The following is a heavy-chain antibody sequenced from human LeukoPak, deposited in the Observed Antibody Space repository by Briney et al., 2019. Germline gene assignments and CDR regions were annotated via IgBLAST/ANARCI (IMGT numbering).Heavy chain of an antibody. CDR2: ISSGSSAI. CDR3: AREDSSGFDY. Sequence: GGSPRLSCEASGFTFTTYSMTWVRQAPGKGLEWVSIISSGSSAIFSADALKGRFTISRDDAKNSLYLQMNSLRAEDTAVYYCAREDSSGFDYWGQGTLVTVSS. D-gene: IGHD6-19*01. J-gene: IGHJ4*02. V-gene: IGHV3-21*01. CDR1: GFTFTTYS.